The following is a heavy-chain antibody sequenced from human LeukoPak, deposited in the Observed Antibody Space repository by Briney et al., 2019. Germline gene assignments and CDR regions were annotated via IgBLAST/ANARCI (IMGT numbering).Heavy chain of an antibody. V-gene: IGHV3-23*01. CDR2: ISGSGGST. CDR3: AKDTTMVRGPFDY. J-gene: IGHJ4*02. CDR1: GFTFSNAW. Sequence: GGSLRLSCAASGFTFSNAWMSWVRQAPGKGLEWVSAISGSGGSTYYADSVKGRFTISRDNSKNTLYLQMNSLRAEDTAVYYCAKDTTMVRGPFDYWGQGTLVTVSS. D-gene: IGHD3-10*01.